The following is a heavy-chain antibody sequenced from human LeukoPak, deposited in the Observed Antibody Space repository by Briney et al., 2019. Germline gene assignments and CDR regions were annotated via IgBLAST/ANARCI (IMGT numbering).Heavy chain of an antibody. V-gene: IGHV3-15*07. Sequence: GGSLRLSCAASGFTFSSCGMNWVRQAPGKGLEWVGRIKSKSDGGTTDYAAPVKGRFTISRDDSKNTLYLQMNSLKTEDTAVYYCTTDGARGSWFDPWGQGTLVTVSS. CDR2: IKSKSDGGTT. D-gene: IGHD3-16*01. CDR1: GFTFSSCG. J-gene: IGHJ5*02. CDR3: TTDGARGSWFDP.